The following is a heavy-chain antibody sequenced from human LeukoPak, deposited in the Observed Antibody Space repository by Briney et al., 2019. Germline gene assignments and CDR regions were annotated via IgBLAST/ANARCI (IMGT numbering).Heavy chain of an antibody. CDR1: GFTCSNYA. J-gene: IGHJ5*02. CDR2: ISSSGGST. CDR3: ANDTRSTNGGNWFDP. D-gene: IGHD7-27*01. Sequence: GGSLTLSGAASGFTCSNYAMSWVRQAPGKGREWVSAISSSGGSTYYADSVKGPFTISRDNSKNTLYLQMNSLRAEETAVYSCANDTRSTNGGNWFDPWGQGTLVTVSS. V-gene: IGHV3-23*01.